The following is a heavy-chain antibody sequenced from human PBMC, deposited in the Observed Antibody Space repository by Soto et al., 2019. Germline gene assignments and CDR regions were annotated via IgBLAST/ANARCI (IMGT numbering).Heavy chain of an antibody. V-gene: IGHV4-31*03. CDR3: ARGRAGYCSGGSFYERFGYMDV. D-gene: IGHD2-15*01. CDR2: IYYSGST. Sequence: SETLSLTCTVSSGSISSGGYYWSWIRQHPGKGLEWIGYIYYSGSTYYNPSLKSRVTISVDTSKNQFSLKLSSVTAADTAVYYCARGRAGYCSGGSFYERFGYMDVWGKGTTVTVSS. CDR1: SGSISSGGYY. J-gene: IGHJ6*03.